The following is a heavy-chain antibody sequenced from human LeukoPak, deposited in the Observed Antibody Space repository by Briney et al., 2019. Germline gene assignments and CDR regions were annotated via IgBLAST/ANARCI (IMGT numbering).Heavy chain of an antibody. CDR1: GYTFTSYA. J-gene: IGHJ3*02. CDR3: ARDRGDEEDAFDI. D-gene: IGHD2-21*01. CDR2: INAGNGNT. Sequence: ASVKVSCKASGYTFTSYAMRWVRQAPGQRLEWMGWINAGNGNTKYSQKFQGRVTITRDTSASTAYMELSSLRSEDTAVYYCARDRGDEEDAFDIWGQGTMVTVSS. V-gene: IGHV1-3*01.